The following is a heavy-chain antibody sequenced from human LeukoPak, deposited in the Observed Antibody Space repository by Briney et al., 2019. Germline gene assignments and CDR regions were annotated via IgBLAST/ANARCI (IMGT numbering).Heavy chain of an antibody. V-gene: IGHV3-30*18. D-gene: IGHD6-19*01. CDR1: GFTFSNYG. CDR2: ISYDGRNK. CDR3: AKDQVIVLAGVYHYYGMDV. Sequence: PGGSLRLSCAASGFTFSNYGIHWVRQAPGKGLAWVAVISYDGRNKYYADSVKGRFTISRDNSKNTLYLQINSLVTEDTAVYHCAKDQVIVLAGVYHYYGMDVWGQGTTVTVPS. J-gene: IGHJ6*02.